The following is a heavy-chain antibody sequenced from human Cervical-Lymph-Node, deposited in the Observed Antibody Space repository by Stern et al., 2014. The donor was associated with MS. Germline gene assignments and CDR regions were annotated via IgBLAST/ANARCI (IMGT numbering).Heavy chain of an antibody. CDR1: GGSISRGDCS. CDR3: ARSSTVTPNAFDI. Sequence: QVQLQESGSGLVKPSETLSLTCAVSGGSISRGDCSWSWFRQPPGKGLEWSGYFYHSGSTYYTPSRKSRVTISVDRSKNQFSLKLSSVTAADTAVYYCARSSTVTPNAFDIWGQGTMVTVSS. V-gene: IGHV4-30-2*01. D-gene: IGHD4-17*01. J-gene: IGHJ3*02. CDR2: FYHSGST.